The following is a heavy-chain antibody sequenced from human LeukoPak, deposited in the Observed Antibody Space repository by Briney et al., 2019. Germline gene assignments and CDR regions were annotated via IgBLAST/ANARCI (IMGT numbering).Heavy chain of an antibody. V-gene: IGHV3-33*01. Sequence: GALRLSCAASGFTFSSYGMHWFRQAPGKGLEWVAVICDDGNCKYYADSVKGRFTISRDNSKNTLYLQMNSLRAEDTAVFYCARGTFCGGGDCYFFDFWGQGTLVTVSS. CDR2: ICDDGNCK. J-gene: IGHJ4*02. D-gene: IGHD2-21*02. CDR1: GFTFSSYG. CDR3: ARGTFCGGGDCYFFDF.